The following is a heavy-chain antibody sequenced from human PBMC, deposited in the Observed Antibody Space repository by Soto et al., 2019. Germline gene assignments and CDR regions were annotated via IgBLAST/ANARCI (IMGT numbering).Heavy chain of an antibody. V-gene: IGHV3-33*05. CDR1: GFTFRRYV. J-gene: IGHJ1*01. Sequence: QVQLVESGGGVVQPGSSLRVSCVGSGFTFRRYVIHWVRQAPGKGLEWVALTSYDGSNKYYDDSVRGRFTISRDNSRNTVDLQMDSLRLEDTALYYCARWGTAEGLDVWGQGTLVSVSS. D-gene: IGHD3-16*01. CDR3: ARWGTAEGLDV. CDR2: TSYDGSNK.